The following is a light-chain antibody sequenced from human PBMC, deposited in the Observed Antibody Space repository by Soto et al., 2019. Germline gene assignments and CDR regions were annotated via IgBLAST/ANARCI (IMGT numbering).Light chain of an antibody. Sequence: EIVLTQSPGTLSLSPGERATLSCRASQSVGSSYLAWYQQKPGQAPRLLIYGASSRATGIPDRFSGSGSGTDFTLTISRLEPEDFAVYYCQQYGSSPPWTFGQGT. CDR2: GAS. J-gene: IGKJ1*01. V-gene: IGKV3-20*01. CDR3: QQYGSSPPWT. CDR1: QSVGSSY.